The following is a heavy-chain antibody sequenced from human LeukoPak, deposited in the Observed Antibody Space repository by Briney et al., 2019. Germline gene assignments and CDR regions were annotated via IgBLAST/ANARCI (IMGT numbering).Heavy chain of an antibody. J-gene: IGHJ4*02. V-gene: IGHV4-59*12. CDR1: GGSISSYY. CDR3: ARLGLFGEPHYFDY. D-gene: IGHD3-10*01. CDR2: IYYSGST. Sequence: SETLSLTCTVSGGSISSYYWSWIRQPPGKGLEWIGCIYYSGSTYYNPSLKSRVTISVDTSKNQFSLKLSSVTAADTAVYYCARLGLFGEPHYFDYWGQGTLVTVSS.